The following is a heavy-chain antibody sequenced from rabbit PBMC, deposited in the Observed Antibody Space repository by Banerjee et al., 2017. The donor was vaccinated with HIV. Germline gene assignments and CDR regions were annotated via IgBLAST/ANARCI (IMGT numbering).Heavy chain of an antibody. Sequence: QQQLEESGGGLVKPGASLTLTCTASGFTLSSYWICWVRQAPGKGLEWIACMDAGSSGSTNYASWAKGRFTISKTSSTTVTLQMTSLTAADTATYFCARGDGGYDEYGDYDLWGQGTLVTVS. J-gene: IGHJ6*01. CDR1: GFTLSSYW. CDR3: ARGDGGYDEYGDYDL. CDR2: MDAGSSGST. V-gene: IGHV1S45*01. D-gene: IGHD2-1*01.